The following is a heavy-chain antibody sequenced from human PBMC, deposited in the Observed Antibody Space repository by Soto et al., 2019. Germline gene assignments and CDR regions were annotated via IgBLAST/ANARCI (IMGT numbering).Heavy chain of an antibody. V-gene: IGHV4-34*01. J-gene: IGHJ5*02. CDR1: GGSFSGYY. D-gene: IGHD2-2*01. CDR3: AREKEGYCSGTSCYVFGWFDP. Sequence: SETLSLTCAVYGGSFSGYYWSWIRQPPGKGLEWIGEINHSGSTNYNPSLKSRVTISVDTSKNQFSLQLNSVTPEDTAVYYCAREKEGYCSGTSCYVFGWFDPWGQGTLVTVSS. CDR2: INHSGST.